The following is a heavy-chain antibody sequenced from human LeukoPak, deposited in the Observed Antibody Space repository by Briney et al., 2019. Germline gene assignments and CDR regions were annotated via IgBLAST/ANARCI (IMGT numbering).Heavy chain of an antibody. CDR3: ARDSSRSHPYYMDV. CDR2: IYYSGST. J-gene: IGHJ6*03. V-gene: IGHV4-59*01. CDR1: GGSISSYY. D-gene: IGHD6-13*01. Sequence: SETLSLTCTVSGGSISSYYWSWIRQPPGKGLEWIGYIYYSGSTSYNPSLKSRVTISVDTSKNQFSLKLSSVTAADTAVYYCARDSSRSHPYYMDVWGKGTTVTVSS.